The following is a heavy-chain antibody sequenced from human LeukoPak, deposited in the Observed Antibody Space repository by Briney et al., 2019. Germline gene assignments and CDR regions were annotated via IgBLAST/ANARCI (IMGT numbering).Heavy chain of an antibody. V-gene: IGHV4-34*01. CDR3: ARVTGGGNVAYWYFDL. CDR2: IHHAGDT. CDR1: GGSFTASY. Sequence: SETLSLTCGVDGGSFTASYWSWIRQSPGKGLEWIGEIHHAGDTNYNPSLKSRVTISLDIYKARFSLNLKSVTAADTAVYYCARVTGGGNVAYWYFDLWGRGTLVTVSS. J-gene: IGHJ2*01. D-gene: IGHD4-23*01.